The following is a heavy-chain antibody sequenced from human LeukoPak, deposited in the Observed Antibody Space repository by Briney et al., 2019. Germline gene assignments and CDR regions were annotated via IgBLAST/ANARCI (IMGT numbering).Heavy chain of an antibody. V-gene: IGHV4-4*07. Sequence: SETLSFTCTVSGVSISSYYWSWIRQPAGKGLEWIGRIYTSGSTNYNASLKSRVSMSVDTSKNQFSLKLSSVTAADTAVFYCARENSGSYREFDYWGQGTLVTVSS. D-gene: IGHD1-26*01. CDR3: ARENSGSYREFDY. J-gene: IGHJ4*02. CDR2: IYTSGST. CDR1: GVSISSYY.